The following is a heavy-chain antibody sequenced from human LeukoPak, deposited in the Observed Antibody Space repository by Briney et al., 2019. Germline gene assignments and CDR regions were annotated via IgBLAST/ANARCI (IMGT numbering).Heavy chain of an antibody. CDR1: GFNFSDHY. D-gene: IGHD6-19*01. V-gene: IGHV3-11*01. Sequence: GGSLRLSCVASGFNFSDHYMNWIRQSPGKGLEWISYMSSRSGIIYYAGSVKGRFTISRDNARNSLYLQMNSLRVDDTAVYYCAGGLLEAQGWLQWLGTVYSMDVWGQGTPVTVSS. J-gene: IGHJ6*02. CDR2: MSSRSGII. CDR3: AGGLLEAQGWLQWLGTVYSMDV.